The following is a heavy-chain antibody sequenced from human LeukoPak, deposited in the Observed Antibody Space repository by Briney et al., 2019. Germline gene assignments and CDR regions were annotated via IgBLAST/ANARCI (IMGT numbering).Heavy chain of an antibody. D-gene: IGHD6-13*01. CDR2: ISSSGSTI. J-gene: IGHJ6*03. V-gene: IGHV3-48*03. CDR3: ARDRGRPYSSSWYFSRDHYYMDV. Sequence: GGSLRLSCAASGFTFSSYEMNWVRQAPGKGLEWVSYISSSGSTIYYADSVKGRFTISRDNAKNSLYLQMNSLRAEDTAVYYCARDRGRPYSSSWYFSRDHYYMDVWGKGTTVTVSS. CDR1: GFTFSSYE.